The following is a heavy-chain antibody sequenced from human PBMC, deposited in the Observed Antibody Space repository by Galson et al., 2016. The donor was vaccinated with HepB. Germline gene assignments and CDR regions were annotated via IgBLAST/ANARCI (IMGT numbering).Heavy chain of an antibody. Sequence: SCAASGFTFSTYAMSWVRQAPGKGLEWVSAISGRGGSTYYADSVKGRFTISRDNSKNTLYLQMNSLRAEDTAAYYCAKERGSIGAVGIDSFDNWGQGTLVTVSS. J-gene: IGHJ4*02. CDR3: AKERGSIGAVGIDSFDN. CDR1: GFTFSTYA. V-gene: IGHV3-23*01. D-gene: IGHD6-13*01. CDR2: ISGRGGST.